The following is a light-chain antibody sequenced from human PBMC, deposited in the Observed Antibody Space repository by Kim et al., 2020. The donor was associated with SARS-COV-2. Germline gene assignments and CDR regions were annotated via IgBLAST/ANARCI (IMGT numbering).Light chain of an antibody. Sequence: SIGDRVTITCRASQSISSWLAWYQQKPGKAPNLLIYKASSLESGVPLRFSGSGSGTEFTLTISSLQPDDFASYYCQQYSSYPWTFGQGTKVDIK. CDR2: KAS. V-gene: IGKV1-5*03. J-gene: IGKJ1*01. CDR1: QSISSW. CDR3: QQYSSYPWT.